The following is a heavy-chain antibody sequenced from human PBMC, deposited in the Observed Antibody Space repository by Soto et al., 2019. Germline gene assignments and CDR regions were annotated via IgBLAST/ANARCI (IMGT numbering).Heavy chain of an antibody. CDR2: INHSGST. CDR1: CGSFSGYY. CDR3: AGFTGYYYDTTWYYFDY. Sequence: SETLSLTCAVYCGSFSGYYWSWIRQPPGKGLEWIGEINHSGSTNYNPSLKSRVTISVDTSKNQFSLKLSSVTAADTAVYYCAGFTGYYYDTTWYYFDYWGQGTLVTVSS. J-gene: IGHJ4*02. D-gene: IGHD3-22*01. V-gene: IGHV4-34*01.